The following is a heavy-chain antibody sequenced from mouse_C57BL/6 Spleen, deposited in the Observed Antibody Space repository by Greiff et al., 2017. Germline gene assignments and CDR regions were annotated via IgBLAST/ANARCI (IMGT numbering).Heavy chain of an antibody. J-gene: IGHJ4*01. Sequence: VQLQQPGAELVKPGASVKLSCKASGYTFTSYWMQWVKQRPGQGLEWIGEIDPSDSYTNYNQKFKGKATLTVDTSSSTAYMQLSSLTSEDSAVYYCARLGPIYYYAMDYWGQGTSVTVSS. V-gene: IGHV1-50*01. CDR3: ARLGPIYYYAMDY. D-gene: IGHD4-1*01. CDR2: IDPSDSYT. CDR1: GYTFTSYW.